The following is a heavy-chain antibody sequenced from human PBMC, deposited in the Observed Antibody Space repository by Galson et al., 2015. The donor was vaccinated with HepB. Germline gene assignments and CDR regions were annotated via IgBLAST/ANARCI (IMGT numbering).Heavy chain of an antibody. V-gene: IGHV1-69*10. Sequence: SVKVSCKASGDSFSIYAMSWVRQAPGQGLEWMGGISPILGIPNYAQKFQDRVTITPDKSTGTAFMELSSLRSEDTAVYYWARADDFWSGYRDAGTSRWFDSGGQGTLVIV. CDR1: GDSFSIYA. J-gene: IGHJ5*01. CDR2: ISPILGIP. CDR3: ARADDFWSGYRDAGTSRWFDS. D-gene: IGHD3-3*01.